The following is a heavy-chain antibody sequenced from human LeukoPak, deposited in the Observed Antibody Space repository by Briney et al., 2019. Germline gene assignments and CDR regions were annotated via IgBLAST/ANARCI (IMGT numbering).Heavy chain of an antibody. D-gene: IGHD4-23*01. Sequence: PGGSLRLSCAASGFTFSSYAMSWVRQAPGKGLEWVSAISGSGGSTYYADSVKGRFTISRDNSKNTLYLQMNSLRAEDTAVYYCAKVGTMVVGPAYFDYWGQGTLVTVSS. CDR1: GFTFSSYA. J-gene: IGHJ4*02. CDR3: AKVGTMVVGPAYFDY. CDR2: ISGSGGST. V-gene: IGHV3-23*01.